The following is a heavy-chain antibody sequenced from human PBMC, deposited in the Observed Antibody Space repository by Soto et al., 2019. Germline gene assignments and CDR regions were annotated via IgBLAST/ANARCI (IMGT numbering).Heavy chain of an antibody. CDR3: AGWSGVGVAGMDV. V-gene: IGHV4-30-4*01. CDR2: SFYSGIT. J-gene: IGHJ6*02. Sequence: QVQLQESGPRLVKPLQTLSLTCTVSGDSINSGDYYWSWIRQPPGRGLEWVGYSFYSGITDYNPSLKSRMTISMDTSKNQFSLRLNSVPAADPAVYFCAGWSGVGVAGMDVWGQGTTVSVSS. CDR1: GDSINSGDYY. D-gene: IGHD2-15*01.